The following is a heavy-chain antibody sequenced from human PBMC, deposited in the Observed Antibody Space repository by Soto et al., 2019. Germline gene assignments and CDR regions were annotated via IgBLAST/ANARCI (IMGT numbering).Heavy chain of an antibody. V-gene: IGHV3-30-3*01. D-gene: IGHD6-6*01. J-gene: IGHJ6*02. CDR2: ISYDGSNK. Sequence: GGSLRLSCATSGFPFSAFAMHWVRQAPGKGLEWVAVISYDGSNKYYADSVKGRFTISRDNSKNTLYLQMNSLRAEDTAVYYCARESSLVGYYYGMDVWGQGTTVTVSS. CDR1: GFPFSAFA. CDR3: ARESSLVGYYYGMDV.